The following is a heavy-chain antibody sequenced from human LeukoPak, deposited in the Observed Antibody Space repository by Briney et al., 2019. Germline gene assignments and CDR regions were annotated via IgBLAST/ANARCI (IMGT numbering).Heavy chain of an antibody. CDR2: IKQDGSEK. CDR3: ARNLLYYYDSSGCSAFDI. D-gene: IGHD3-22*01. J-gene: IGHJ3*02. CDR1: GFTFSSYW. Sequence: GGSLRLSCAASGFTFSSYWMSWVRQAPGKGLEWVANIKQDGSEKYYVDSVKGRFTISRDNAKNSLYLQMNSLRAEDTAVYYCARNLLYYYDSSGCSAFDIWGQGTMVTVSS. V-gene: IGHV3-7*03.